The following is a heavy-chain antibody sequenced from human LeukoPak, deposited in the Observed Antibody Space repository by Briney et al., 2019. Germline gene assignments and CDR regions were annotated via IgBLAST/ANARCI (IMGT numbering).Heavy chain of an antibody. V-gene: IGHV3-7*01. Sequence: PGGSLRLSCAASGFTFSSYGMHWVRQAPGKGLEWVANIKQDGSEKYYVDSVKGRFTISRDNAKNSLYLQMNSLRAEDTAVYYCARDSFLLALDYWGQGTLVTVSS. CDR1: GFTFSSYG. D-gene: IGHD2-15*01. J-gene: IGHJ4*02. CDR3: ARDSFLLALDY. CDR2: IKQDGSEK.